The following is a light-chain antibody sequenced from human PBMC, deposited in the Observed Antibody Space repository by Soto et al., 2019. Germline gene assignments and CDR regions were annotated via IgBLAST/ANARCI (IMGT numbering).Light chain of an antibody. CDR1: NSNIASNT. CDR3: AAWDDTLKRYV. V-gene: IGLV1-44*01. CDR2: HNN. J-gene: IGLJ1*01. Sequence: QSVLTQPPSAPENPGQTVSISCSGSNSNIASNTVNWYQHLPGTAPKLLIYHNNQRPSGVPDRFSGSKSGTSASLAISGLQSEDESDYYCAAWDDTLKRYVFGTGTKVTVL.